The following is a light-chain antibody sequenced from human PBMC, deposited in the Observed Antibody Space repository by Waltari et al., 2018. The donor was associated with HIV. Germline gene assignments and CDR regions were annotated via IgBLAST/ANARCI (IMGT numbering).Light chain of an antibody. CDR3: QNYNTAPFT. J-gene: IGKJ3*01. CDR1: QNIIGY. CDR2: AAS. V-gene: IGKV1-27*01. Sequence: DIQMTQSPSSLSASVGDGVTITCRASQNIIGYLAWFQQQPGKVPRLLISAASTLESGVPSRFSAIGSGTEFTLTISSLQPEDVATYYCQNYNTAPFTFGPGTKVDVK.